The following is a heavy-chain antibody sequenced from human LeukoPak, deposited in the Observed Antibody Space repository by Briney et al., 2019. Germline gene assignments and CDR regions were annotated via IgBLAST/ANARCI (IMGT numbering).Heavy chain of an antibody. Sequence: GGSLRLSCAASGFTFSSYGMHWVRQAPGKGLERVAIISYDGSKKYYGDSVKGRFTISRDNSKNTLYLQMNSLGAEDKAVYYCARGEQQWLVPFDYWGQGTLVTVSS. CDR1: GFTFSSYG. CDR2: ISYDGSKK. J-gene: IGHJ4*02. D-gene: IGHD6-19*01. CDR3: ARGEQQWLVPFDY. V-gene: IGHV3-33*05.